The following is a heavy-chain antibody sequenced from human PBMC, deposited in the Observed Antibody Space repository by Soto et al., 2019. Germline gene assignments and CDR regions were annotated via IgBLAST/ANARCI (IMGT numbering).Heavy chain of an antibody. V-gene: IGHV1-18*04. CDR2: ISAYNGNT. Sequence: GASVKVSCKASGYTFTSYGISWVRQAPGQGLEWMGWISAYNGNTNYAQKLQGRVTMTTDTSTSTAYMELRSLRSDDTAVYYCARDLELELHLRIPYFDYWGQGTLVTVSS. D-gene: IGHD1-7*01. J-gene: IGHJ4*02. CDR3: ARDLELELHLRIPYFDY. CDR1: GYTFTSYG.